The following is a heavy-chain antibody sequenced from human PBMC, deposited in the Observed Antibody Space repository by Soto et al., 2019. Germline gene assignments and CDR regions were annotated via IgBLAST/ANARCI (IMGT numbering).Heavy chain of an antibody. Sequence: PSQTLALTCAISGDSFSSNGVAWNWIRQSPSRGLEWLGRTYYRSKWYNDYAVYVKSRITVNPDTSKNQFSLQLSSVTPEDTAVYYCARGKYSGSDVWGHGKMVTVS. CDR3: ARGKYSGSDV. V-gene: IGHV6-1*01. CDR1: GDSFSSNGVA. CDR2: TYYRSKWYN. J-gene: IGHJ3*01. D-gene: IGHD3-10*01.